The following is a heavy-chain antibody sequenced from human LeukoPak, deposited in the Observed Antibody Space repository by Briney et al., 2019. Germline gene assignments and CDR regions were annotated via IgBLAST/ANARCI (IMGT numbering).Heavy chain of an antibody. J-gene: IGHJ4*02. V-gene: IGHV1-69*13. CDR2: IIPIFGTA. CDR3: ARGIAARPPFDY. D-gene: IGHD6-6*01. Sequence: ASVKVSCKASGGTFSSYAISWVRQAPGQGLEWMGGIIPIFGTANYAQKFQGRVTITADESTSTAYMELSSLRSEDTAVYYCARGIAARPPFDYWGQGTLVTVSS. CDR1: GGTFSSYA.